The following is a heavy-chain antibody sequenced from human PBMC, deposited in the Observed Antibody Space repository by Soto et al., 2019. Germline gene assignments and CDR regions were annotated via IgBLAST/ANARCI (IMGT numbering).Heavy chain of an antibody. D-gene: IGHD3-3*01. Sequence: GGSLRLSCAASGFTFSSYAMSWVRQAPGKGLEWVSAISGSGGSTYYADSVKGRFTISRDNSKNTLYLQMNSLRAEDTAVYYCAKDRGGMVDFWSGYYESLDYWGREPWSPSPQ. J-gene: IGHJ4*02. CDR2: ISGSGGST. CDR3: AKDRGGMVDFWSGYYESLDY. CDR1: GFTFSSYA. V-gene: IGHV3-23*01.